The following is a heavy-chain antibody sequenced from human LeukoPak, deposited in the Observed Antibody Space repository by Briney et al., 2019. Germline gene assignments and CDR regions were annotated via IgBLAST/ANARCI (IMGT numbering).Heavy chain of an antibody. CDR2: ISSSSGII. V-gene: IGHV3-48*01. J-gene: IGHJ4*02. CDR3: AGVPDYDRRNYFDY. D-gene: IGHD3-22*01. Sequence: TGGSLRLSCAASGFTFSSYTMNWVRQAPGKGLEWVSSISSSSGIIYYADSVKGRFTISRDNAKNSLYLQMNSLRAEDTAVYYCAGVPDYDRRNYFDYWGQGTLVTVSS. CDR1: GFTFSSYT.